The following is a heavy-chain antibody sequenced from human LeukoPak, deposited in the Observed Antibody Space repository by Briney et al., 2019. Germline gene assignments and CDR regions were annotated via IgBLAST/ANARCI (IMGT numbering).Heavy chain of an antibody. V-gene: IGHV3-74*01. D-gene: IGHD2-15*01. CDR2: INSDGSST. CDR3: ARTRGDCSGGSCYFDAFDI. CDR1: GFTFSSYW. Sequence: GGSLRLSCAASGFTFSSYWMHWVRQAPGKGLVWVSRINSDGSSTTYADSVKGRFTIPRDNAKNTLYLQMNSLRAEDTAVYYCARTRGDCSGGSCYFDAFDIWGQGTMATVSS. J-gene: IGHJ3*02.